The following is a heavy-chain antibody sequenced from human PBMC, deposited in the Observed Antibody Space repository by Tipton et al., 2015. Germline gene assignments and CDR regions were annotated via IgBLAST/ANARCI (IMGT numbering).Heavy chain of an antibody. J-gene: IGHJ5*02. CDR1: GYSFISYW. Sequence: QLVQSGAEVKKPGESLRISCKGSGYSFISYWIGWVRQMPGKGLEWMGIIYPGDSDTRYSPSFQGQVTISADKSISTAYLQWSSLKASDTAMYYCARFMGYSYGPDNWFDPWGQGTLVTVSS. CDR2: IYPGDSDT. D-gene: IGHD5-18*01. V-gene: IGHV5-51*01. CDR3: ARFMGYSYGPDNWFDP.